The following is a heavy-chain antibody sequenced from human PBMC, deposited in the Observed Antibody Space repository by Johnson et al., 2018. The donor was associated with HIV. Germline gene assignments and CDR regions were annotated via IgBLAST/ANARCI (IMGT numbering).Heavy chain of an antibody. CDR3: AREPALVGANGGWGAFDI. V-gene: IGHV3-11*04. Sequence: QVQLVESEGGLVKPGGSLRLSCAASGFTFSDYYMSWIRQAPGKGLEWVSYIRSSGSTIYYADSVKGRFTISRDNAKTSLYLHMNSRRAEDTAVYHCAREPALVGANGGWGAFDIWGQGTLVTVSS. CDR2: IRSSGSTI. J-gene: IGHJ3*02. CDR1: GFTFSDYY. D-gene: IGHD1-26*01.